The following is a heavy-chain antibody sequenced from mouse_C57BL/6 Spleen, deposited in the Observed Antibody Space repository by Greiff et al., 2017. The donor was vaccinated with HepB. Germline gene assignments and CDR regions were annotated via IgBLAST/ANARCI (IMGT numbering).Heavy chain of an antibody. CDR2: IWTGGGT. J-gene: IGHJ1*03. Sequence: VKLQESGPGLVAPSQSLSITCTVSGFSLTSYAISWVRQPPGKGLEWLGVIWTGGGTNYNSALKSRLSISKDNSKSQVFLKMNSLQTDDTARYYCARNHGYDDNWYFDVWGTGTTVTVSS. CDR3: ARNHGYDDNWYFDV. CDR1: GFSLTSYA. V-gene: IGHV2-9-1*01. D-gene: IGHD2-2*01.